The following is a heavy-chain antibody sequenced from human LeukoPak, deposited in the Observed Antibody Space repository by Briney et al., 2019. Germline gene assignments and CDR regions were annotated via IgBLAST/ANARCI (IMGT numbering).Heavy chain of an antibody. J-gene: IGHJ4*02. Sequence: PGGSLRLSCAASGFTFSSYSMNWVRQAPGKGLEWVSSISSGSGNIYYADSAKGRFTISRDNAQNSLYLQMNSLRAEDTAVYYCARDPHYGDYNFWGQGTLVTVSS. D-gene: IGHD4-17*01. V-gene: IGHV3-21*01. CDR2: ISSGSGNI. CDR1: GFTFSSYS. CDR3: ARDPHYGDYNF.